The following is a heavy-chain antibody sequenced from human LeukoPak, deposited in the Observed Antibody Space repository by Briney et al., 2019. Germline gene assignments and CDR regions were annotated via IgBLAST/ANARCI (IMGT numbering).Heavy chain of an antibody. CDR2: ISGSGGST. CDR1: GFTFSSYA. J-gene: IGHJ4*02. D-gene: IGHD3-22*01. CDR3: AKEGPYYDSSGYLSYFDY. Sequence: SGGSLRLSCAASGFTFSSYAMSWVRQAPGKGLEWVSAISGSGGSTYYADSVKGRFTISRDNSKNTLYLQMNSLRAEDTAVYYCAKEGPYYDSSGYLSYFDYWGQGTLVTVSS. V-gene: IGHV3-23*01.